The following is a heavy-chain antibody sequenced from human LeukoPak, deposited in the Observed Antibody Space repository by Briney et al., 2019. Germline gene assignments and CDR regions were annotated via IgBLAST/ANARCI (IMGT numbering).Heavy chain of an antibody. J-gene: IGHJ4*02. CDR3: ARETMAGHLDY. Sequence: SQTLSLTCTVSGDSTSGGDYFWSWIRQPPGGGLEWVGYIYHSGTTYYNPSLKSRVTISVDTSKNQFSLNLTSVTAQDTAVYYCARETMAGHLDYWGQGNLVTVSS. D-gene: IGHD6-19*01. V-gene: IGHV4-30-4*01. CDR1: GDSTSGGDYF. CDR2: IYHSGTT.